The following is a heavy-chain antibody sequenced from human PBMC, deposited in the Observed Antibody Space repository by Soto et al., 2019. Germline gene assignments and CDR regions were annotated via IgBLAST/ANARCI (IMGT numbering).Heavy chain of an antibody. J-gene: IGHJ6*02. CDR2: MNPINGAT. V-gene: IGHV1-8*02. CDR3: GRGPSPRAPAGGTPYYYAMDV. CDR1: GYDFTAYD. D-gene: IGHD6-13*01. Sequence: QVQLVQSGAEVKQSGASVKVSCKASGYDFTAYDINWVRQASGLGLEWMGWMNPINGATGSARRFQGRVSMTRNTATGTAYLELTSLRSDDSAVYYCGRGPSPRAPAGGTPYYYAMDVWGQGTTVTVSS.